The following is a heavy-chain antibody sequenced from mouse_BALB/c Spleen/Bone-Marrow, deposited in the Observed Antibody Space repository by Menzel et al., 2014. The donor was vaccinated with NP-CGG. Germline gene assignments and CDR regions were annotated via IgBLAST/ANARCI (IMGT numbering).Heavy chain of an antibody. Sequence: QVQLQHPGAELAKPGASVKMSCKASGYTFTSYWMHWVKQRPGQGLEWIGYINPSTGYTNYNQRFKDKATLTADKSSSTAYMQLRSLTSEDSAIYYCTRGIAAVVAADFDYWGQGTTLTVSS. CDR1: GYTFTSYW. CDR3: TRGIAAVVAADFDY. V-gene: IGHV1-7*01. J-gene: IGHJ2*01. D-gene: IGHD1-1*01. CDR2: INPSTGYT.